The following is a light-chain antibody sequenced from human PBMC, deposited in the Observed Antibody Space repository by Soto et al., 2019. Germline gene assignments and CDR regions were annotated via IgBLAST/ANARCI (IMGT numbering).Light chain of an antibody. CDR1: QDIRSS. Sequence: DIQLTQSPSFLSASVGDRLTITCRASQDIRSSLAWYQQKPGKAPNLLIYTVSTLQSGVPSRFSGSRSGTEFTLTISSRQPEDFATYYCQQFKSSPFTCGGGNKVEI. CDR2: TVS. CDR3: QQFKSSPFT. J-gene: IGKJ4*01. V-gene: IGKV1-9*01.